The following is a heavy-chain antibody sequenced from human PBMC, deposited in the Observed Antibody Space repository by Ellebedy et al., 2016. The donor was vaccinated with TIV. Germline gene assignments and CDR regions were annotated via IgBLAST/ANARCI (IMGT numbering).Heavy chain of an antibody. CDR1: GFSFSSYA. CDR2: IVGSGGSR. CDR3: AKDRTPGDGYWVFDF. J-gene: IGHJ4*02. Sequence: GESLKISCAASGFSFSSYAMSWVRQAPGKGLEWVSGIVGSGGSRYADSVKGRFTISRDNSKSTLDLKMSSLRAEDTAVYYCAKDRTPGDGYWVFDFWGQGTLVTVST. V-gene: IGHV3-23*01. D-gene: IGHD5-18*01.